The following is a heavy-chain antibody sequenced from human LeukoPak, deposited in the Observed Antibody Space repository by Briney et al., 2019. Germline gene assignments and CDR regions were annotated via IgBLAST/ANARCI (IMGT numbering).Heavy chain of an antibody. J-gene: IGHJ4*02. CDR3: AKDRPYNYDDNNSGIDY. V-gene: IGHV3-23*01. CDR2: VGHSGDTT. Sequence: GGSLRLSCAASGFTFSNYAMSWVRQAPGKGLEWVSVVGHSGDTTYYADSAKGRFTISRDNSRNTVYLQMISLRAEDTAVYYCAKDRPYNYDDNNSGIDYWGQGTLVTVSS. D-gene: IGHD4-23*01. CDR1: GFTFSNYA.